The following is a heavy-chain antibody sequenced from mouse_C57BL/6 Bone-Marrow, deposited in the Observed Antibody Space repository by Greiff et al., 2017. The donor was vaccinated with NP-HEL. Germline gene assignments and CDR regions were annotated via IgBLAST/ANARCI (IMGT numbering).Heavy chain of an antibody. CDR2: ISDGGSYT. CDR3: AREEVYYEDAMDY. Sequence: EVHLVESGGGLVKPGGSLKLSCAASGFTFSSYAMSWVRQTPEKRLEWVATISDGGSYTYNPDNVKGRFTISRDNAKNNLYLQMSHLKSEDTAMYYCAREEVYYEDAMDYWGQGTSVTVSS. V-gene: IGHV5-4*01. CDR1: GFTFSSYA. J-gene: IGHJ4*01. D-gene: IGHD2-4*01.